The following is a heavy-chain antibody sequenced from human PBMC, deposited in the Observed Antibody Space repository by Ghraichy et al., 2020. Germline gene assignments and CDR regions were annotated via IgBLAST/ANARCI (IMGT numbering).Heavy chain of an antibody. D-gene: IGHD3-9*01. CDR2: ISSSGSTT. J-gene: IGHJ1*01. CDR3: ARYYDILTGGYFQH. Sequence: GGSLRLSCAASGFTFSSYSMSWVRQAPGKGLEWVSDISSSGSTTYYADSVKGRFTISRDNSKNTLYLQMNSLRDEDTAVYYCARYYDILTGGYFQHWGQGTLVTVFS. CDR1: GFTFSSYS. V-gene: IGHV3-23*01.